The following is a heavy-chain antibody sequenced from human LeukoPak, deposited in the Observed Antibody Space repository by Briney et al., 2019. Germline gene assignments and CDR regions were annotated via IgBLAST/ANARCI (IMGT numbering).Heavy chain of an antibody. Sequence: GGSLRLSCAASGFTFSSYSMNWVRQAPRKGLEWVSSISSSSSYIYYADSVKGRFTISRDNAKNSLYLQMNSLRAEDTAVYYCARSGDSSGYYEDHWGQGILVTVSS. CDR3: ARSGDSSGYYEDH. CDR2: ISSSSSYI. D-gene: IGHD3-22*01. V-gene: IGHV3-21*01. J-gene: IGHJ4*02. CDR1: GFTFSSYS.